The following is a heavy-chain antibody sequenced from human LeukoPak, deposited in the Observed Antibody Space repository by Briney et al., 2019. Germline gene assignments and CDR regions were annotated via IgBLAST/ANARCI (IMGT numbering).Heavy chain of an antibody. J-gene: IGHJ6*03. CDR2: IYYSGST. Sequence: TPSETLSLTCTVSGGSISSSSYYWGWIRQPPGKGLEWIGSIYYSGSTYCNPSLKSRVTISVDTSKNQFSLKLSSVTAADTAVYYCAIYLAAGDYYYYYMDVWGKGTTVTVSS. V-gene: IGHV4-39*01. CDR1: GGSISSSSYY. D-gene: IGHD6-13*01. CDR3: AIYLAAGDYYYYYMDV.